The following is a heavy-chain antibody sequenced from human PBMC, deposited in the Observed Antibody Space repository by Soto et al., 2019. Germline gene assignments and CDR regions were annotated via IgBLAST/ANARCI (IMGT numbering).Heavy chain of an antibody. CDR2: IYYSGST. V-gene: IGHV4-59*01. CDR1: GVSISSYY. D-gene: IGHD4-17*01. Sequence: SETLSLTCTVSGVSISSYYWSWIRQPPGKGLEWIGYIYYSGSTNYNPSLKSRVTISVDTSKNQFSLKLSSVTAADTAVYYCARGTVTTAEYFQHWGQGTLVTVSS. J-gene: IGHJ1*01. CDR3: ARGTVTTAEYFQH.